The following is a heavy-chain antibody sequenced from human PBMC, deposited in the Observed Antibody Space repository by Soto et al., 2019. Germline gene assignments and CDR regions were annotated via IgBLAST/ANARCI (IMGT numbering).Heavy chain of an antibody. J-gene: IGHJ5*02. D-gene: IGHD4-4*01. CDR3: AKVDGYSTYDNWFDP. CDR2: ISGSGGST. V-gene: IGHV3-23*01. Sequence: GGSLRLSCAASGFTFSSYAMSWVRQAPGKGPECVSAISGSGGSTYSAGSVKGRFTITRANSKNTMFLQMNSLRAEDTAVYYCAKVDGYSTYDNWFDPWGQGTLVTVSS. CDR1: GFTFSSYA.